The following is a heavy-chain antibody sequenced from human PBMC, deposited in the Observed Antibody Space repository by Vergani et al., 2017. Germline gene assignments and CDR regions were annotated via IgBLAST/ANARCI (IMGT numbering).Heavy chain of an antibody. V-gene: IGHV4-4*07. D-gene: IGHD3-22*01. CDR2: IYTSEST. Sequence: QVNLQESGPGLVKPSETLSLTCIVSGGSISPYYWSWIRQPAGKGLEWIGRIYTSESTNYNPSLKSRVTMSVDTSKNQFSLKLNSVTAADTAMYYCARMGGYDEGDAFRIGYFDSWGPGILVTVSS. CDR3: ARMGGYDEGDAFRIGYFDS. J-gene: IGHJ4*02. CDR1: GGSISPYY.